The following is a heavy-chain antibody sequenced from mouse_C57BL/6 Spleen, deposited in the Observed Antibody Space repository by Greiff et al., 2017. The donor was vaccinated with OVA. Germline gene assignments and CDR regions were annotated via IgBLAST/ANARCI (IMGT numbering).Heavy chain of an antibody. CDR2: INPSNGGT. CDR3: AREDWDGYGYFEV. Sequence: VQLQQPGTELVKPGASVKLSCKASGYTFTSYWMHWVKQRPGQGLEWIGNINPSNGGTNYNEKFKSKATLTIDKCSSTAYMQLSSLTSEDSAVYYCAREDWDGYGYFEVWGTGTTVTVAS. CDR1: GYTFTSYW. J-gene: IGHJ1*03. D-gene: IGHD4-1*01. V-gene: IGHV1-53*01.